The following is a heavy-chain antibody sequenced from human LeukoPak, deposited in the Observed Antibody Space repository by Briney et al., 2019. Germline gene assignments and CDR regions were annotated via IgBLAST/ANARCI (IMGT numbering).Heavy chain of an antibody. J-gene: IGHJ5*02. Sequence: PSETLSLTCAVYGGSFSGYYWSWIRQPPGKGLEWIGEINHSGSTTYNPSLKSRVTISVDTSKKQFSLKLSSVTAADTAVYYCARGTTGYSEDWFDPWGQGTLVTVSS. CDR3: ARGTTGYSEDWFDP. D-gene: IGHD1-26*01. CDR2: INHSGST. CDR1: GGSFSGYY. V-gene: IGHV4-34*01.